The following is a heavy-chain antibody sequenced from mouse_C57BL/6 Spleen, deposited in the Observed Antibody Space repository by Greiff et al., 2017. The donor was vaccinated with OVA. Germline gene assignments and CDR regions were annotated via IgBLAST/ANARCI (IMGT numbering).Heavy chain of an antibody. CDR2: IDPSDSYT. J-gene: IGHJ4*01. CDR1: GYTFTSYW. V-gene: IGHV1-59*01. D-gene: IGHD1-3*01. Sequence: QVQLQQPGAELVRPGTSVKLSCKASGYTFTSYWMHWVKQRPGQGLEWIGVIDPSDSYTNYNQKFKGKATLTVDTSSSTAYMQLSSLTSEDSAVYYCARKWESMDYWGQGTSVTVSS. CDR3: ARKWESMDY.